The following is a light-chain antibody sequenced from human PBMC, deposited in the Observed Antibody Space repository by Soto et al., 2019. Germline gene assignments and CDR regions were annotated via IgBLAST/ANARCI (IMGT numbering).Light chain of an antibody. J-gene: IGKJ1*01. CDR1: QSVSSY. CDR3: QQRGNWPWT. Sequence: EIVLTQSPATLSLSPGERATLSCRASQSVSSYLAWYQQKPGQAPRLLIYDASTRATGIPARFSGSGSGPDFTLTISSLEPEDFAVYYCQQRGNWPWTFGQGTKVEIK. CDR2: DAS. V-gene: IGKV3-11*01.